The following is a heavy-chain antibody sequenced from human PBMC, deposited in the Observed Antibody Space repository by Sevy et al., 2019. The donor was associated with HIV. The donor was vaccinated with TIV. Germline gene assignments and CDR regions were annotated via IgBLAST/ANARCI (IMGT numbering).Heavy chain of an antibody. Sequence: ASVKVSCKVSGYSITELSMHWVRQAPGKGLEWMGGFPPEESERIYAQKFQGRVTMSEDTSTNTAFMEVTSLTSEDTAVYYCATAVPLLESGTNEEFDFWGQGTLVTVSS. D-gene: IGHD2-8*01. V-gene: IGHV1-24*01. CDR2: FPPEESER. CDR1: GYSITELS. J-gene: IGHJ4*02. CDR3: ATAVPLLESGTNEEFDF.